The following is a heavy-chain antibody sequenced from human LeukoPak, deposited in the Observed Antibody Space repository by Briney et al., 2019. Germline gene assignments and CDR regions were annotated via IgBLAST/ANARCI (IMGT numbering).Heavy chain of an antibody. CDR3: ARRIYGSGSKP. V-gene: IGHV4-34*01. Sequence: PSETLSLTCAVYGGSFSGYYWSWIRQPLGKGLEWIGEINHSGSTNYNPSLKSRVTISVDTSKNQFSLKLSSVTAADTAVYYCARRIYGSGSKPWGQGTLVTVSS. CDR2: INHSGST. J-gene: IGHJ5*02. D-gene: IGHD3-10*01. CDR1: GGSFSGYY.